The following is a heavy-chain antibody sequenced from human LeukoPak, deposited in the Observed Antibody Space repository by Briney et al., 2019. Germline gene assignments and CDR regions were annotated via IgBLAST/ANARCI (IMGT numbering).Heavy chain of an antibody. V-gene: IGHV3-49*04. CDR2: IRRKDYGGTT. J-gene: IGHJ4*02. Sequence: GGSLRLSCSASGFTFGDYHMSWVRQAPGKGLGWVGFIRRKDYGGTTEYAASVKGRVTISRDDSKSIAYLQMNSLKIEDTAVYYCTRPTRTTGWPDSDYWGQGTLVTVSS. D-gene: IGHD6-19*01. CDR3: TRPTRTTGWPDSDY. CDR1: GFTFGDYH.